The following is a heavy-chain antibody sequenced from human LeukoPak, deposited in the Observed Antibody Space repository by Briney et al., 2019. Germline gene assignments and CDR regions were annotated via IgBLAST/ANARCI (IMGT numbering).Heavy chain of an antibody. Sequence: GASVKVSCKASGYTFTGYYMHWVRQAPGQGLEWMGGIYPNSGGTNYAQKFQGRVTMTRDTSITTAYMELSRLSSDDTAVHYCARVKERGSGSYYHFDYSGQGTLVTVSS. CDR1: GYTFTGYY. V-gene: IGHV1-2*02. CDR3: ARVKERGSGSYYHFDY. CDR2: IYPNSGGT. J-gene: IGHJ4*02. D-gene: IGHD3-10*01.